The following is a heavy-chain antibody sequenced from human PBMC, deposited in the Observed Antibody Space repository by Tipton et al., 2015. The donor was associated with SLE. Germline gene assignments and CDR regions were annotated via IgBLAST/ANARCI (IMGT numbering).Heavy chain of an antibody. Sequence: TLSLTCSVSGGSISSGDYYWSWIRQPPGKGLEWIGYIYSSGKTYYNPSLRSQVTMSVDTSKNQFSLKLSSVTAADTAVYYCASGTIESFDYWGQGTLVTVSS. J-gene: IGHJ4*02. D-gene: IGHD3-9*01. CDR3: ASGTIESFDY. V-gene: IGHV4-30-4*01. CDR1: GGSISSGDYY. CDR2: IYSSGKT.